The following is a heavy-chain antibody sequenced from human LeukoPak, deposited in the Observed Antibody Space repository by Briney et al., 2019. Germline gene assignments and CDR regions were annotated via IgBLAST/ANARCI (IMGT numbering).Heavy chain of an antibody. CDR2: INPNSGGT. J-gene: IGHJ4*02. V-gene: IGHV1-2*06. D-gene: IGHD6-19*01. CDR1: GYTFTGYY. Sequence: ASVTVSCTASGYTFTGYYMDWVRQAPGQGLEWMGRINPNSGGTNYAQKFQGRVTMTRDTSISTAYMDLSRLRSDDTAVYYCAREDNLGSGSSPIDYWGQGTLVTVSS. CDR3: AREDNLGSGSSPIDY.